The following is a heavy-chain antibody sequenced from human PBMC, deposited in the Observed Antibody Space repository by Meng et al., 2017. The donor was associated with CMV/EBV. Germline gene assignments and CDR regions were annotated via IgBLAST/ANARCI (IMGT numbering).Heavy chain of an antibody. J-gene: IGHJ4*02. CDR2: ISGSGGST. D-gene: IGHD4-17*01. CDR3: AKSEPYYGDYVAPFDY. CDR1: GFPFIRYA. Sequence: SGFPFIRYAMSWVRQAPGQGLEWVSAISGSGGSTYYADSVKGRFTISRDNSKNTLYLQMNSLRAEDTAVYYCAKSEPYYGDYVAPFDYWGQGTLVTVSS. V-gene: IGHV3-23*01.